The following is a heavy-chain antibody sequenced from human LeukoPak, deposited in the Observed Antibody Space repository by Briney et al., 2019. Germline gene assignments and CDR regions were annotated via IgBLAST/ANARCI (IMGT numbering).Heavy chain of an antibody. CDR2: MNPNSGNT. CDR3: ARGGSGWYGNNWFDP. Sequence: ASVKVSCKASGYTFTSYDINWVRQATRQGLEWMGWMNPNSGNTGYAQKFQGRVTMTRNTSISTAYMELSSLRSEDTAVYYCARGGSGWYGNNWFDPWGQGTPVTVSS. D-gene: IGHD6-19*01. V-gene: IGHV1-8*01. CDR1: GYTFTSYD. J-gene: IGHJ5*02.